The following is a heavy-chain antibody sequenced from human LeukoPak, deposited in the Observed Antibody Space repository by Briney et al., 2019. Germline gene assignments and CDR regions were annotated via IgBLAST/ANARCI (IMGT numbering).Heavy chain of an antibody. CDR1: GFTFSSYS. Sequence: GGSLRLSCAASGFTFSSYSMNWVRQAPGKGLEWVSFISTGSLTIYYADSVKGRFTISRDDARNSLYLQMNRLRDEVTAVYYCARQVAATDFDFWGQGTLVTVSS. D-gene: IGHD2-15*01. CDR2: ISTGSLTI. CDR3: ARQVAATDFDF. J-gene: IGHJ4*02. V-gene: IGHV3-48*02.